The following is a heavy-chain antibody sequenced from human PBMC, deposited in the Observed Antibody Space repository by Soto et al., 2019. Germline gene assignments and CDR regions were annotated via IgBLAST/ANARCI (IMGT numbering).Heavy chain of an antibody. CDR3: ARIYYYYGMPV. V-gene: IGHV2-70*01. CDR2: IDWDDDK. CDR1: GFSVSTSVMF. Sequence: SGPTLVNPTQTLALTCTFSGFSVSTSVMFVSWILHPPGKSLECLALIDWDDDKYYSTSLNTRLTISKDTSKNQVVLTMTNMDPVETATYYCARIYYYYGMPVWRKGNTVTVSS. J-gene: IGHJ6*04.